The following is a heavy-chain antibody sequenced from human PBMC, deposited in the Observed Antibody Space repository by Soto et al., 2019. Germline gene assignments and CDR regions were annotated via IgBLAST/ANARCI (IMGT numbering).Heavy chain of an antibody. V-gene: IGHV4-34*01. Sequence: QVQLQQWGAGLLKPSETLSLTCAVYGGSFSDYYWSWLRQTPEKGLEWIGEINHSGDTKYNPSLESRVTISVDTSQSQFSLKLNSVTAADTAVYYCARTGGMDVWGQGATVTVSS. CDR2: INHSGDT. CDR1: GGSFSDYY. CDR3: ARTGGMDV. J-gene: IGHJ6*02.